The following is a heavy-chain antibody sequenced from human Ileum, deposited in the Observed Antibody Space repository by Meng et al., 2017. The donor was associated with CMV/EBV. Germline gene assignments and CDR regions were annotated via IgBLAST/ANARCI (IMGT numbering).Heavy chain of an antibody. CDR3: ARDRSYADY. J-gene: IGHJ4*02. D-gene: IGHD3-16*01. Sequence: QVQSVASGGGFVKPRGSLSLSCAASGFTFSDYYMSWIRQAPGKVLEGVSYISSSSSYTNYADSVKGRFTISRDNAKNSLYLQMNSLRAEDTAVYYCARDRSYADYWGQGTLVIVSS. CDR1: GFTFSDYY. V-gene: IGHV3-11*05. CDR2: ISSSSSYT.